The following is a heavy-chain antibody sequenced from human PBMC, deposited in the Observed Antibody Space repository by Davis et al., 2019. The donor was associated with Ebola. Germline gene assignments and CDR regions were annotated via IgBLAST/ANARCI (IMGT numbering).Heavy chain of an antibody. V-gene: IGHV3-30*04. Sequence: GESLKISCAASGFTFSSYAMHWVRQAPGKGLEWVAVISYDGSNKYYADSVKGRFTISRDNSKNTLYLQMNSLRAEDTAVYYCAKDSLEVTTAYYYYGMDVWGQGTTVTVSS. J-gene: IGHJ6*02. D-gene: IGHD4-17*01. CDR3: AKDSLEVTTAYYYYGMDV. CDR2: ISYDGSNK. CDR1: GFTFSSYA.